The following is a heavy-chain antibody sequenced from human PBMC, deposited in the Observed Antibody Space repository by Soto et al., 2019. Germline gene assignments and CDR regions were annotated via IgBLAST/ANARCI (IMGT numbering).Heavy chain of an antibody. J-gene: IGHJ4*02. Sequence: PSETLSLTCSVSGGSISSGGYYWSWIRQHPGKGLEWIGYIYYSGSTYYNPSLKSRVTISVDTSKNQFSLKLSSVTAADTAVYYCARFGGGSSGYYLSFDYWGQGTLVTVSS. CDR3: ARFGGGSSGYYLSFDY. D-gene: IGHD3-22*01. CDR1: GGSISSGGYY. CDR2: IYYSGST. V-gene: IGHV4-31*03.